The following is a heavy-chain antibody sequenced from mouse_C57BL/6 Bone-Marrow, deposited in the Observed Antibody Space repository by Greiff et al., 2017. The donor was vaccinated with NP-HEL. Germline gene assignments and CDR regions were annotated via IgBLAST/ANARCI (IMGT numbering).Heavy chain of an antibody. Sequence: EVQRVESGPGLVKPSQSLSLTCSVTGYSITSGYYWNWIRQFPGNKLEWMGYISYDGSNNYNPSLKNRISITRDTSKNQFFLKLNSVTTEDTATYYCARELGGAYWGQGTLVTVSA. CDR1: GYSITSGYY. CDR2: ISYDGSN. CDR3: ARELGGAY. D-gene: IGHD1-1*02. J-gene: IGHJ3*01. V-gene: IGHV3-6*01.